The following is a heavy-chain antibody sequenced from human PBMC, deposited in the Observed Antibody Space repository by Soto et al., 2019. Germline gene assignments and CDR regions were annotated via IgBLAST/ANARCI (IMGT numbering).Heavy chain of an antibody. CDR1: GYTFTSYG. D-gene: IGHD2-15*01. CDR3: ARDTLGSGGSCYIY. Sequence: QVQLVQSGAEVKNPGASVKVSCKASGYTFTSYGISWLRQAPGQGLEWVGWISAYNGNTHYAQKLQGRVTMTTDPSMSTACMEVRRLRSDDTAVYYCARDTLGSGGSCYIYWGKGTLVTVSS. V-gene: IGHV1-18*04. J-gene: IGHJ1*01. CDR2: ISAYNGNT.